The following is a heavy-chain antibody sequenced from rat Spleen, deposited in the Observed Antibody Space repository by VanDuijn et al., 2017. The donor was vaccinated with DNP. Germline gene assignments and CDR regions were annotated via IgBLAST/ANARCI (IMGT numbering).Heavy chain of an antibody. CDR3: GVELGGFDY. J-gene: IGHJ2*01. CDR1: GFSLTSNG. D-gene: IGHD4-3*01. CDR2: IWAGGST. V-gene: IGHV2-72*01. Sequence: QVQLEESGPGLMQPSETLSLTCTVSGFSLTSNGVGWVRQPLGKGLVWMGTIWAGGSTNYNSAVQSRLSISRDTSKSQVFLKRNRLQPEDTGCYECGVELGGFDYGDQGGMVTVSS.